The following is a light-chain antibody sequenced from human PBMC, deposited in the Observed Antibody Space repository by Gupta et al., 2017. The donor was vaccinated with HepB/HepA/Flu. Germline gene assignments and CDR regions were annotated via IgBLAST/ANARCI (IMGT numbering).Light chain of an antibody. CDR2: AAS. J-gene: IGKJ4*01. CDR3: QQSYSTSPR. V-gene: IGKV1-39*01. Sequence: ASVGDRVTTTCRASQSISSYLNWYQQKPGKAPKLLIYAASSLQSGVPSRFSGSGSGTDFTLTISSLQPEDFATYYCQQSYSTSPRFGGGTKVEIK. CDR1: QSISSY.